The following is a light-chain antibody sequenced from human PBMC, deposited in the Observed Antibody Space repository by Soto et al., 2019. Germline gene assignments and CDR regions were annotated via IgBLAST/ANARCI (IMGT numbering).Light chain of an antibody. CDR2: GAS. J-gene: IGKJ4*01. V-gene: IGKV3-20*01. CDR3: QQYGSSPLT. CDR1: HSVTSSF. Sequence: EIVLTQSPGTLSLSPGARATLSCSVSHSVTSSFLAWYQQKPCQAPTLVIYGASSRATGIPDRVTGSGSGTDFTLTISRLEPEDFAVYYCQQYGSSPLTFGGGTKVEIK.